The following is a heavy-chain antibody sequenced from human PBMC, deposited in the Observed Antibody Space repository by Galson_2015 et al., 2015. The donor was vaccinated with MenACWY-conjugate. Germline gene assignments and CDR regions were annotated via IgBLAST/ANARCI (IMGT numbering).Heavy chain of an antibody. D-gene: IGHD5-18*01. CDR3: ARDFLTYSYGQNWFDP. CDR2: IIPIFGTA. Sequence: SVKVSCKASGGTFSSYAISWVRQAPGQGLEWMGGIIPIFGTANYAQKFQGRVTITADESTSTAYMELSSLRSEDTAVYYCARDFLTYSYGQNWFDPWGQGTLVTVSS. J-gene: IGHJ5*02. V-gene: IGHV1-69*13. CDR1: GGTFSSYA.